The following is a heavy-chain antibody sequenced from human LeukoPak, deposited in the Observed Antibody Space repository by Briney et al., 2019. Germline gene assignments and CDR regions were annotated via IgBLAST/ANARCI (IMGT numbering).Heavy chain of an antibody. CDR1: GYTFTSYG. CDR2: ISAYNGNT. J-gene: IGHJ4*02. V-gene: IGHV1-18*01. D-gene: IGHD3-22*01. Sequence: GASVKVSCKASGYTFTSYGISWVRQAPGQGLEWMGWISAYNGNTNYAQKLQGRVTMTTDTSTSTAYMELRSLRSDDTAVYYCARGAHYDSCGYFGYWGQGTLVTVSS. CDR3: ARGAHYDSCGYFGY.